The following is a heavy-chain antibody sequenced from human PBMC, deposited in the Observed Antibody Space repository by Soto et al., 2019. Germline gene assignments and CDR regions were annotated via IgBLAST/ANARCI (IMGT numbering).Heavy chain of an antibody. CDR2: ISSNSAYI. Sequence: GGSLRLSCGASGLSVSDNYMGWVRQAPGRGLEWVSTISSNSAYIYYTDALRGRFTISRDNAKNSLHLQMNSLRAEDTAVYYCTRDASRDSSARGWFDPWGPGTLVTVSS. V-gene: IGHV3-21*01. CDR3: TRDASRDSSARGWFDP. CDR1: GLSVSDNY. D-gene: IGHD6-13*01. J-gene: IGHJ5*02.